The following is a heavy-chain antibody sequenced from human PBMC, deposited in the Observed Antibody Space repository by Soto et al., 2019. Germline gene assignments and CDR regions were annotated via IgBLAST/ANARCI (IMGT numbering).Heavy chain of an antibody. CDR2: IYYSGST. V-gene: IGHV4-39*01. CDR1: GGSISSSSYY. Sequence: QLQLQESGPGLVKPSETLSLTCTVSGGSISSSSYYWGWIRQPPGKGLEWIGSIYYSGSTYYNPSLKSRVTISVDTSKNQFSLKLSSVTAADTAVYYCARSKIPNNWFDPWGQGTLVTVSS. CDR3: ARSKIPNNWFDP. J-gene: IGHJ5*02.